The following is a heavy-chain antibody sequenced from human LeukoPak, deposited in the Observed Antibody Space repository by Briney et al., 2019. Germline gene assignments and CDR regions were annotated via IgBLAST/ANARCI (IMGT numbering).Heavy chain of an antibody. Sequence: PGGSLRLSCAASGFTFSSYEMKWVRQAPGKGLAWVSYISSSGSTIYYADSVKGRFTISRDNARSSLYLQMNSLRAEDTAVYYCARARYRGDAFDIWGQGTVVTVSS. J-gene: IGHJ3*02. CDR2: ISSSGSTI. CDR1: GFTFSSYE. V-gene: IGHV3-48*03. CDR3: ARARYRGDAFDI. D-gene: IGHD3-16*02.